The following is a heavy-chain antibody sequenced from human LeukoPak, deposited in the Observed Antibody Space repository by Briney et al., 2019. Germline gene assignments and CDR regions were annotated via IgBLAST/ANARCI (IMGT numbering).Heavy chain of an antibody. CDR2: ISYDGSKK. D-gene: IGHD6-19*01. V-gene: IGHV3-30*14. Sequence: PGGSLRLSCAVSGFTFSTYGMHWVRQAPGKGLEWVALISYDGSKKYYAESVKGRFTISRDNSKNTLYLQMNSLRAEDTAVYYCARDLGGYSSGWPDAFDIWGQGTMVTVSS. J-gene: IGHJ3*02. CDR1: GFTFSTYG. CDR3: ARDLGGYSSGWPDAFDI.